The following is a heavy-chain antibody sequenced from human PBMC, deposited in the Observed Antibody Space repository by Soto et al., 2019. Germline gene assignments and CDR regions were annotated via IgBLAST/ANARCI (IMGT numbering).Heavy chain of an antibody. D-gene: IGHD2-15*01. J-gene: IGHJ4*02. CDR3: ARRGSNKWDEDFDF. Sequence: QVQLVQSGAEVKKPGASVKVSCQASGYTFTNYGISWVRQAPGQGLEWVGWISPYNGDTRYAQNVQGRVTLTTDTSTSAAYMELRSLRSDDTALYYWARRGSNKWDEDFDFWGQGTLVTVSS. V-gene: IGHV1-18*01. CDR1: GYTFTNYG. CDR2: ISPYNGDT.